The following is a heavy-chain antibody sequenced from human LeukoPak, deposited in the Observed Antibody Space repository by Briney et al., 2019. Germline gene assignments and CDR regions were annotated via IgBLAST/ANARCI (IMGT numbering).Heavy chain of an antibody. D-gene: IGHD2-15*01. CDR1: GGSISSSNW. J-gene: IGHJ6*02. V-gene: IGHV4-4*02. CDR3: ARAYSAYYYGMDV. CDR2: IYHSGST. Sequence: SETLSLTCAVSGGSISSSNWWSWVRQPPGKGLKWIGEIYHSGSTNYNPSLKSRFTISVGKSKNQFSLKLSSVTAADTAVYYCARAYSAYYYGMDVWGQGTTVTVSS.